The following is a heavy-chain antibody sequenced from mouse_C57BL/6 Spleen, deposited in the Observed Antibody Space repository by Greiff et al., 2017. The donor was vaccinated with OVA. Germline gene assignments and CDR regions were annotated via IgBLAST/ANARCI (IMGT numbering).Heavy chain of an antibody. V-gene: IGHV1-53*01. Sequence: QVQLKQPGTELVKPGASVKLSCKASGYTFTSYWMHWVQQRPGQGLEWIGNINPSNGGTNYNEKFKGKATLTVDNASSTAYMQLSSLTSEDSAVYYCARGAYYGNPYWYFDVWGTGTTVTVSS. CDR3: ARGAYYGNPYWYFDV. CDR1: GYTFTSYW. CDR2: INPSNGGT. J-gene: IGHJ1*03. D-gene: IGHD2-10*01.